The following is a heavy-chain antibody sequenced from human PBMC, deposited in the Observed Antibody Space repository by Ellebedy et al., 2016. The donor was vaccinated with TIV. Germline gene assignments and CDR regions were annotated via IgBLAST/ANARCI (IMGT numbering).Heavy chain of an antibody. V-gene: IGHV4-59*01. CDR1: GGSISTYY. Sequence: GSLRLSXTVSGGSISTYYWSWIRQPPGKGLEWIGYIYYSGSTNYNPSLKSRVTISGDTSKNQFSLKLSSVTAADTAVYYCARVIGAVDIWGQGTMVTVSS. CDR3: ARVIGAVDI. CDR2: IYYSGST. J-gene: IGHJ3*02.